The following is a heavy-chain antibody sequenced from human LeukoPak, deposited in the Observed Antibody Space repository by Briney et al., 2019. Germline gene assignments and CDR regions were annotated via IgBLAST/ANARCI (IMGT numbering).Heavy chain of an antibody. D-gene: IGHD3-22*01. CDR1: GYTFTGYY. CDR2: INPNSGGT. CDR3: ARLGYYYDSSGYYPEMGTVDY. Sequence: ASVKVSCKAFGYTFTGYYMHWVRQAPGQGLEWMGWINPNSGGTNYAQKLQGRVTMTTDTSTSTAYMELRSLRSDDTAVYYCARLGYYYDSSGYYPEMGTVDYWGQGTLVTVSS. J-gene: IGHJ4*02. V-gene: IGHV1-2*02.